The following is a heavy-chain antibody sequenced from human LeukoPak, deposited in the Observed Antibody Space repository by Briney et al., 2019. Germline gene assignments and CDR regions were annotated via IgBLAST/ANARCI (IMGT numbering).Heavy chain of an antibody. CDR1: GFTFNTYE. V-gene: IGHV3-48*03. J-gene: IGHJ4*02. CDR2: ISTSGSVI. CDR3: ATEYYYGSGTFDY. D-gene: IGHD3-10*01. Sequence: GGSLRLSCAASGFTFNTYEMNWVRRAPGKGLEWVSNISTSGSVIHYADSVKGRFTVSRDNAKNSLYLQMNSLIAEDTAVYYCATEYYYGSGTFDYWGQGTLVTVSS.